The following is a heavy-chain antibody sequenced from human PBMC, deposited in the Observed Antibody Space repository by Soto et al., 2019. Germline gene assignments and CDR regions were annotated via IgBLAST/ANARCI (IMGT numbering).Heavy chain of an antibody. D-gene: IGHD1-26*01. V-gene: IGHV3-23*01. CDR3: AREVGAPAGWLDP. CDR2: ISASGGSK. J-gene: IGHJ5*02. Sequence: EVQLSESGGDLRQPGGSLRLSCAASGFTFSNYAMTWVRQTPGKGLEWVSGISASGGSKYYEDSVGGRSTVSRKNSKNILYLQMDNLRDEDTALYYCAREVGAPAGWLDPWGQGTQVTVSS. CDR1: GFTFSNYA.